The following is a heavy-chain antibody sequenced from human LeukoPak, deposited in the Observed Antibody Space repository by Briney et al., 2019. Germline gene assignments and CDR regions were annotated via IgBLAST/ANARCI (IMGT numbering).Heavy chain of an antibody. D-gene: IGHD3-10*01. J-gene: IGHJ3*02. CDR1: GLNFSSYA. V-gene: IGHV3-23*01. CDR3: ARDLNFGTDAFEI. CDR2: FTRGGGHT. Sequence: PAGSLRLSCAASGLNFSSYAMSWVRQAPGEGLEWVSAFTRGGGHTYSADSLKGRLTISRDNYKNTLYLKMNSLRAESTAVYYCARDLNFGTDAFEIWGEGTMVTVSS.